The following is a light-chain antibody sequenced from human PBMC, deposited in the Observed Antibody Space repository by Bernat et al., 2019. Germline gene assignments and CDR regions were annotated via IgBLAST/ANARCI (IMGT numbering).Light chain of an antibody. CDR2: DAS. J-gene: IGKJ4*01. CDR1: QSISGY. CDR3: QQRFSWPLT. Sequence: ETVLTQSPATLSLSPGERATLSCRASQSISGYLAWYQQKPGQAPRLPIYDASIRATGIPDRFSGSGSGTDFTLTISSLEPEDFAVYFCQQRFSWPLTFGGGTKVAIK. V-gene: IGKV3-11*01.